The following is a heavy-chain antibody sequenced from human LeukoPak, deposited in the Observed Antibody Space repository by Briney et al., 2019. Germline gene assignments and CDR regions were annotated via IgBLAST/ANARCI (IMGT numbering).Heavy chain of an antibody. J-gene: IGHJ6*02. CDR2: INTNTGNP. Sequence: ASVKVSCKVSGGTFSNDSITWVRQAPGQGLEWMGWINTNTGNPTYAQGFTGRFVFSLDTSVSTAYLQISSLKAEDTAVYYCATSRRYSYGGYGMDVWGQGTTVTVSS. D-gene: IGHD5-18*01. CDR3: ATSRRYSYGGYGMDV. V-gene: IGHV7-4-1*02. CDR1: GGTFSNDS.